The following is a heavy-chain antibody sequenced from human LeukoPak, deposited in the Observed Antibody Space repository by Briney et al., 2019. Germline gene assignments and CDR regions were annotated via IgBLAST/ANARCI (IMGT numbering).Heavy chain of an antibody. Sequence: ASVKVSCKVSGYTLTELSMHLVRQAPGKGLEWMGGFDPEDGETIYAQKFQGRVTMTEDTSTDTAYMELSSLRSEDTAVYYCATDKTVDTAMVDGENYFDYWGQETLVTVPS. CDR3: ATDKTVDTAMVDGENYFDY. J-gene: IGHJ4*02. V-gene: IGHV1-24*01. CDR2: FDPEDGET. CDR1: GYTLTELS. D-gene: IGHD5-18*01.